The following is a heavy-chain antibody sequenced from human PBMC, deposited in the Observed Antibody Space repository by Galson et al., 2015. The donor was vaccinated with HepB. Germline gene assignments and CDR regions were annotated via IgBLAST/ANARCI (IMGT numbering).Heavy chain of an antibody. CDR1: GGTFSSYA. D-gene: IGHD3-22*01. Sequence: SVKVSCKASGGTFSSYAISWVRQAPGQGLEWMGGIIPIFGTANYAQKFQGRVTITADESTSTAYMELSSLRSEDTAVYYCARDKPPYYYDSSGYRPTYRPNFDYWGQGTLVTVSS. CDR2: IIPIFGTA. CDR3: ARDKPPYYYDSSGYRPTYRPNFDY. J-gene: IGHJ4*02. V-gene: IGHV1-69*13.